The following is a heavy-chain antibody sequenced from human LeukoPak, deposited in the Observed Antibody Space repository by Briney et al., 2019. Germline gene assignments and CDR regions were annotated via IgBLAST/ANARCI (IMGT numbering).Heavy chain of an antibody. V-gene: IGHV3-48*01. CDR3: ARDGWFGDYNWFDP. J-gene: IGHJ5*02. CDR2: ISSASNTI. D-gene: IGHD3-10*01. CDR1: GFTFSSYS. Sequence: GESLRLSCAASGFTFSSYSMNWVRQAPGKGLEWVSYISSASNTIYYADSVKGRFTISRDNAKNSLYLQMNSLRAEDTAMYYCARDGWFGDYNWFDPWGQGTLVTVSA.